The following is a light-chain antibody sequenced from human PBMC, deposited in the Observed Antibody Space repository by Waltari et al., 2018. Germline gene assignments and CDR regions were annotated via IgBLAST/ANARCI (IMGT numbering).Light chain of an antibody. V-gene: IGLV3-1*01. J-gene: IGLJ2*01. CDR1: NLGNQY. Sequence: SYELTQPPSVSVSPGQTASITCSGDNLGNQYASWYQQKPGQSPVLVIYSDSKRPSGIPERVSGANSGNTATLTISGTQAMDEADYYCQAWDTTTVVFGGGTKVTVL. CDR2: SDS. CDR3: QAWDTTTVV.